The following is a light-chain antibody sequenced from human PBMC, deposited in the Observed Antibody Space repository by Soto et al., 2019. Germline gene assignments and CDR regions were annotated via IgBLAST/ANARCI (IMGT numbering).Light chain of an antibody. V-gene: IGKV1-5*03. J-gene: IGKJ1*01. CDR1: QSISNW. CDR3: QQYDVYPWT. CDR2: KAS. Sequence: DIQMTQSPSTLSASVGDRVTITCRASQSISNWLAWYQQKPEKAPKLLIYKASSLESGVPSRFSGSGSGTEFTLTISRLQPEDFATYYCQQYDVYPWTFGPGTKVDIK.